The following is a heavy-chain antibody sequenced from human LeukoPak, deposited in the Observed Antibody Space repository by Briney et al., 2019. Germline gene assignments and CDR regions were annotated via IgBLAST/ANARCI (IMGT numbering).Heavy chain of an antibody. CDR1: GFTFSSYW. J-gene: IGHJ4*02. V-gene: IGHV3-7*01. CDR2: IKQDGSEK. Sequence: GESLRLSCAASGFTFSSYWMSWVRQAPGKGLEWVANIKQDGSEKYYVDSVKGRFTISRDNAKNSLYLQMNSLRAEDTAVYYCARLHYDSSGYYTGLFDYWGQGTLVTVSS. CDR3: ARLHYDSSGYYTGLFDY. D-gene: IGHD3-22*01.